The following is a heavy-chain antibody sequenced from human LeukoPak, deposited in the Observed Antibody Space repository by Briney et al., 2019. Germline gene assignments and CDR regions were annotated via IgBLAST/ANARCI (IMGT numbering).Heavy chain of an antibody. CDR1: GGSFSGYY. J-gene: IGHJ6*02. D-gene: IGHD3-22*01. V-gene: IGHV4-34*01. CDR3: ERYYHVGPRLYRPYYYDSSGYSWPPYYYGMDV. CDR2: INHSGST. Sequence: SETLSLTCAVYGGSFSGYYWSWIRQPPGKGLEWIGEINHSGSTNYNPSLKSRVTISVDTSKNQFSLKLSSVTAADTAVYYCERYYHVGPRLYRPYYYDSSGYSWPPYYYGMDVWGQGTTVTVSS.